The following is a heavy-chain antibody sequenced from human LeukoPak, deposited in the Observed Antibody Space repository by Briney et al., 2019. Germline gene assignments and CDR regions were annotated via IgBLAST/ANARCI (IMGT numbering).Heavy chain of an antibody. CDR3: ARSYYGSGSYGYFQH. J-gene: IGHJ1*01. CDR2: ISGSGGST. CDR1: GFTFSSYA. Sequence: GGSLRLSCAASGFTFSSYAMSWVRQAPGKGLEWVSAISGSGGSTYYADSVKGRFTISRDNSKNTLYLQMNSLRAEDTAVYYCARSYYGSGSYGYFQHWGQGTLVTVSS. V-gene: IGHV3-23*01. D-gene: IGHD3-10*01.